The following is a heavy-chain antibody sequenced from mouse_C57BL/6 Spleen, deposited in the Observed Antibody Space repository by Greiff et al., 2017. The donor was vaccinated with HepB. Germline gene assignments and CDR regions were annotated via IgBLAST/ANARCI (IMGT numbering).Heavy chain of an antibody. Sequence: EVQGVESGGGLVKPGGSLKLSCAASGFTFSSYTMSWVRQTPEKRLEWVATISGGGGNTYYPDSVKGRFTISRDNAKNTLYLQMSSLRSEDTALYYGASAIYYDYEYYFDYWGQGTTLTVSS. D-gene: IGHD2-4*01. CDR1: GFTFSSYT. V-gene: IGHV5-9*01. CDR3: ASAIYYDYEYYFDY. CDR2: ISGGGGNT. J-gene: IGHJ2*01.